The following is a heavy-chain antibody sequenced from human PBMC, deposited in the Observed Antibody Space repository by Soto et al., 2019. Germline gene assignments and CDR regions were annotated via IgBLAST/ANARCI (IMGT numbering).Heavy chain of an antibody. CDR2: ISLYSDGT. D-gene: IGHD2-2*01. Sequence: ASVKVSCKTSGYTFSNYGITWVRQAPGQPLEWLGWISLYSDGTNYAQKFQGRVSMTTDTSTTTAYMELRSLRSDDAAVYYCARVVPGAEAWFGPWGQGTLVTVSS. J-gene: IGHJ5*02. CDR3: ARVVPGAEAWFGP. V-gene: IGHV1-18*01. CDR1: GYTFSNYG.